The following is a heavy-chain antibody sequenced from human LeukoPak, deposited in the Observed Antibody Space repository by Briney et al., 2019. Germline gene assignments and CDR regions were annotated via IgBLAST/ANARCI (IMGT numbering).Heavy chain of an antibody. CDR1: GGSISSSRYY. J-gene: IGHJ5*02. D-gene: IGHD2-15*01. CDR3: AITVVAATQNNWFDP. CDR2: IGGISYSGST. Sequence: SETLSLTCTVSGGSISSSRYYWGWIRQPPGKGLEWIGSIGGISYSGSTYYNPSLKSRVTISVDTSKNQFSLKLSSVTAADTAVYYCAITVVAATQNNWFDPWGQGTLVTVSS. V-gene: IGHV4-39*01.